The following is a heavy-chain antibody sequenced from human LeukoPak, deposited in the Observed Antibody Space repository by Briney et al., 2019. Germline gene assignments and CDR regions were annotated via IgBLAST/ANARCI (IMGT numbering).Heavy chain of an antibody. CDR1: GFPFSSYS. CDR3: ARRFSSGVYFDY. Sequence: GGSLRLSCAASGFPFSSYSMTWVRQALGKGLEWVANIKQDGSEKYYVDSVKGRFTISRDNAKNSLYLQMNSLRAEDTAVYYCARRFSSGVYFDYWGQGTLVTVSS. CDR2: IKQDGSEK. D-gene: IGHD1-26*01. J-gene: IGHJ4*02. V-gene: IGHV3-7*03.